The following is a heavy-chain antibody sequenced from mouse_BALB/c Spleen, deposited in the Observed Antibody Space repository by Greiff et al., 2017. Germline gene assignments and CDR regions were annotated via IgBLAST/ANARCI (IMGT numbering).Heavy chain of an antibody. V-gene: IGHV2-2*02. CDR2: IWSGGST. CDR1: GFSLTSYG. Sequence: QVQLQQSGPGLVQPSQSLSITCTVSGFSLTSYGVHWVRQSPGKGLEWLGVIWSGGSTDYNAAFISRLSISKDNSKSQVFFKMNSLQANDTAIYYCARNCFYYYGSSYDAMDYWGQGTSVTVSS. J-gene: IGHJ4*01. CDR3: ARNCFYYYGSSYDAMDY. D-gene: IGHD1-1*01.